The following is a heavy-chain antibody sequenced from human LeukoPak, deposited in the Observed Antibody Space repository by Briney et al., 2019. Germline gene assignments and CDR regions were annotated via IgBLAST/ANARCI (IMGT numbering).Heavy chain of an antibody. J-gene: IGHJ4*02. D-gene: IGHD3-3*01. CDR1: GFTFSIHT. CDR2: ISSSSSYI. Sequence: GGSLRLSCAASGFTFSIHTMNWVRQAPGKGLEWVSSISSSSSYIYYADSVKGRFTISRDNAKNSLYLQMNSLRAEDTAVYYCARVYYDFWSGYIVDYWGQGTLVTVSS. CDR3: ARVYYDFWSGYIVDY. V-gene: IGHV3-21*01.